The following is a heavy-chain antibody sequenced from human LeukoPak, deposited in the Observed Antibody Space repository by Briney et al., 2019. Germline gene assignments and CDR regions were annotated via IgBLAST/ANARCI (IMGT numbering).Heavy chain of an antibody. CDR1: GFTFSSYA. CDR2: VSGSGGST. V-gene: IGHV3-23*01. CDR3: AKDLDIVATITGN. Sequence: GGSLRLSCAASGFTFSSYAMSWVRQAPGKGLEWVSGVSGSGGSTYYADSVKGRFTISRDNSKNTLYLQMNSLRAQDTAVYYCAKDLDIVATITGNWGQGTLVTVSS. D-gene: IGHD5-12*01. J-gene: IGHJ4*02.